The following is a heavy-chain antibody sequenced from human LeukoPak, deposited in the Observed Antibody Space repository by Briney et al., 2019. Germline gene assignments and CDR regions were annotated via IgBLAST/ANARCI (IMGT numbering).Heavy chain of an antibody. CDR2: FYYSGST. Sequence: KPSETLSLXCTVSGGSITSSNYYWGWIRQPPGKGLEWIGSFYYSGSTNYNPSLKSRVTISVDTSKNQFSLKLSSVTAADTAVYYCVYYYGSGSVEYWGQGTLVTVSS. CDR1: GGSITSSNYY. J-gene: IGHJ4*02. V-gene: IGHV4-39*01. CDR3: VYYYGSGSVEY. D-gene: IGHD3-10*01.